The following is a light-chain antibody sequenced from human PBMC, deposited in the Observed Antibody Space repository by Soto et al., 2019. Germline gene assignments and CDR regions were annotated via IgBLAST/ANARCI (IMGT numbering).Light chain of an antibody. CDR1: QDITNY. CDR2: DAA. CDR3: QEYENRPFT. Sequence: DIQLTQSPPSLSASVGDAVTITCQARQDITNYLNWYQQKSGKSPKLLIFDAANLERGVPSRFSGSGSGAHFTFTISSLQTEDVATYYGQEYENRPFTFGGGTKVE. J-gene: IGKJ4*01. V-gene: IGKV1-33*01.